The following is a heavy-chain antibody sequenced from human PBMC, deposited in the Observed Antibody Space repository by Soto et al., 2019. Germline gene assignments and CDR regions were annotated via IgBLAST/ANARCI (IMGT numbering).Heavy chain of an antibody. CDR3: ARTAIVRYYYYYYMDV. CDR2: IYYGGNS. J-gene: IGHJ6*03. CDR1: GGSISSSDHY. V-gene: IGHV4-39*01. D-gene: IGHD5-18*01. Sequence: QLQLQESGPGLVKPSETLSLTCTVSGGSISSSDHYWGWIRQPPGEGLEWIGSIYYGGNSYYSPSLRSRVTISVDTPTNQFSLMLSSVTAADTAVYFCARTAIVRYYYYYYMDVWGKGTTVTVSS.